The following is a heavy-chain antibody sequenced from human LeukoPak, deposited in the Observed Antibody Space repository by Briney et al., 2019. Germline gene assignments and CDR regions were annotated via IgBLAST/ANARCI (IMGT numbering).Heavy chain of an antibody. J-gene: IGHJ4*02. CDR1: RLTFSRYA. CDR3: ANQARRTGYYFDN. CDR2: ISSSGGST. V-gene: IGHV3-23*01. Sequence: GASLRNSFAATRLTFSRYAMCWVRRAPGKGMEWVSSISSSGGSTYYADSVKGRFTVSRDNSKNTLYLQMSSLRAEDTAVYYCANQARRTGYYFDNWGQGTLVTVSS.